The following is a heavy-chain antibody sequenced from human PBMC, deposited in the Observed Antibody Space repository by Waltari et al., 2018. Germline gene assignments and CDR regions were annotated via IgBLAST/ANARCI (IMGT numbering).Heavy chain of an antibody. D-gene: IGHD3-3*02. CDR2: FDPEDGET. Sequence: QVQLVQSGAEVKKPGASVKVSCKVSGYTLTELSMHWVRQAPGKGLEWMGGFDPEDGETIYEQEFQGRVTMTDDTSTDTAYMELSSLRSEDTAVYYCASWSGSFGPFWGQGTLVTVSS. CDR3: ASWSGSFGPF. CDR1: GYTLTELS. V-gene: IGHV1-24*01. J-gene: IGHJ4*02.